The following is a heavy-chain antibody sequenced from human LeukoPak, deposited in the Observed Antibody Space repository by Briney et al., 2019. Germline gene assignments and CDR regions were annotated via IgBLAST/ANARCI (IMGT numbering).Heavy chain of an antibody. D-gene: IGHD3-22*01. Sequence: GASVKVSCKASGYTFTGYYMHWVRQAPGLGLEWMAWLNPLTGATNYAQNFQGRVTVTGDTSISTVYMELNWLKYDDTAVYYCARVPRSSYDRNGNYFLDFWGQGTLVTVSS. J-gene: IGHJ4*02. V-gene: IGHV1-2*02. CDR1: GYTFTGYY. CDR2: LNPLTGAT. CDR3: ARVPRSSYDRNGNYFLDF.